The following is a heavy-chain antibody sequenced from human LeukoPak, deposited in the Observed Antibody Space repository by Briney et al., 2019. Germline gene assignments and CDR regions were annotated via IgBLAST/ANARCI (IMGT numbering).Heavy chain of an antibody. CDR2: INHEGGAI. CDR1: GFTFSESW. Sequence: QPGGSLRLSCAASGFTFSESWMTRVRQVPGQGLEWVAHINHEGGAIQYVDSVKGRFTISRDNAKGSVFLQMNSLRAEDTAIYHCATYINWVAGDVWGQGTTVIVSS. J-gene: IGHJ6*02. D-gene: IGHD1-1*01. V-gene: IGHV3-7*01. CDR3: ATYINWVAGDV.